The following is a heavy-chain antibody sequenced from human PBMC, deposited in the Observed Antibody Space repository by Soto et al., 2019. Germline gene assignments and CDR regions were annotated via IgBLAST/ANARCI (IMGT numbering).Heavy chain of an antibody. CDR2: ISAYNGNT. V-gene: IGHV1-18*01. D-gene: IGHD6-13*01. Sequence: VQWWQLGAGGKNLGASWKVSGKASGYTFTSFGTTGVGQPPGQGLEWMGWISAYNGNTNYAQKLQGRVTMTTYTSTSTAYMELRSLRSDDTAVYYCARTDSRPQDFDYWGQGTLVTVSS. CDR3: ARTDSRPQDFDY. J-gene: IGHJ4*02. CDR1: GYTFTSFG.